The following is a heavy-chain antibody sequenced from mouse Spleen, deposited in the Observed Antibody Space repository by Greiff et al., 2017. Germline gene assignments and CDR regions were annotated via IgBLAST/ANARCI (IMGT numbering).Heavy chain of an antibody. Sequence: EVMLVESGGGLVQPGGSLRLSCATSGFTFTDYYMSWVRQPPGKALEWLGFIRNKANGYTTEYSASVKGRFTISRDNSQSILYLQMNTLRAEDSATYYCARDFTTAPVAYWGQGTLVTVSA. V-gene: IGHV7-3*02. J-gene: IGHJ3*01. D-gene: IGHD1-2*01. CDR3: ARDFTTAPVAY. CDR1: GFTFTDYY. CDR2: IRNKANGYTT.